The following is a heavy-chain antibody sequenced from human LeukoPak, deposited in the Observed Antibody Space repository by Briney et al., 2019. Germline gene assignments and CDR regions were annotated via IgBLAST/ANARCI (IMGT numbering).Heavy chain of an antibody. Sequence: GGSLRLFCAASGFTFSDYSMNWVRQAPGKGLEWISYIGIDSGNTNYADSVKGRFTLSGDKAKNSLYLQMNSLRVEDTAVYYCGRDYKYAFDNWGQGTLVSVSS. CDR1: GFTFSDYS. CDR3: GRDYKYAFDN. D-gene: IGHD5-24*01. J-gene: IGHJ4*02. CDR2: IGIDSGNT. V-gene: IGHV3-48*01.